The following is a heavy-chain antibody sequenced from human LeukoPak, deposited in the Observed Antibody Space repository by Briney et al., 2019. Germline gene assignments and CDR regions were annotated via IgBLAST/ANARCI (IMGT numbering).Heavy chain of an antibody. CDR1: GFTFSDHY. CDR2: TRNKANSYTT. CDR3: ARGGYPPDDAFDI. D-gene: IGHD5-12*01. Sequence: PGGSLRLSCAASGFTFSDHYMDWVRQAPGKGLEWVGRTRNKANSYTTEYAASVKGRFTISRDDSKNSLYLQMNNLKTEDTAVYYCARGGYPPDDAFDIWGQGTMVTVSS. V-gene: IGHV3-72*01. J-gene: IGHJ3*02.